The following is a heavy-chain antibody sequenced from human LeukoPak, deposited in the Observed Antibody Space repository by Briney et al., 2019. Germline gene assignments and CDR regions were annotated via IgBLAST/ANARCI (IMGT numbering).Heavy chain of an antibody. CDR1: GGSFSGYY. V-gene: IGHV4-34*01. J-gene: IGHJ2*01. CDR2: INHSGST. Sequence: SETLSLTCAVYGGSFSGYYWSWIRQPPGKGLEWIGEINHSGSTNYNPSLKSRVTISVDTSKNQFSLKLSSVTAADTAVYYCAGLNRLRSGYFDLWGRGTLVTVSS. D-gene: IGHD4-17*01. CDR3: AGLNRLRSGYFDL.